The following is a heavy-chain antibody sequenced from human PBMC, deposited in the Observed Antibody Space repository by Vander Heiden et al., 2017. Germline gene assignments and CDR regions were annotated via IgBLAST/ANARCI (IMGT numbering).Heavy chain of an antibody. CDR1: GFTFSNYW. CDR2: INRVGIIT. D-gene: IGHD6-19*01. Sequence: EVQLVESGGGLVQPGGSLRLSCAASGFTFSNYWMHWVRQAPGKGLVWVSRINRVGIITTYADSVTGRFTISRDNAKNTVYLQMDSLRAEDTAVYYCARGFGPTRMSVAGSGLVADWYFDLWGRGTLVTVSS. J-gene: IGHJ2*01. CDR3: ARGFGPTRMSVAGSGLVADWYFDL. V-gene: IGHV3-74*01.